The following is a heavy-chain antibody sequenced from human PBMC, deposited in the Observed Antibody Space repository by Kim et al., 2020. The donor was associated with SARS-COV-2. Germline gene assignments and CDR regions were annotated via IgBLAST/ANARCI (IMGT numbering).Heavy chain of an antibody. Sequence: GGSLRLSCAASGFTFSSYAMHLVRQAPGKGLEWVAVISYDGSNKYYADSMKGRFTISRDNSKNTLYLQMNSLRAEDTAVYYCARSSGSYYFLKDYWGQGTLVTVSS. CDR2: ISYDGSNK. D-gene: IGHD1-26*01. CDR3: ARSSGSYYFLKDY. J-gene: IGHJ4*02. CDR1: GFTFSSYA. V-gene: IGHV3-30-3*01.